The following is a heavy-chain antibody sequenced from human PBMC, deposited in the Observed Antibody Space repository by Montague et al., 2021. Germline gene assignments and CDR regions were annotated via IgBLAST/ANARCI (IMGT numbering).Heavy chain of an antibody. J-gene: IGHJ4*02. Sequence: SETLSLTCAVYGASISRSYLRLIRQSPGKGLEWIGDICDGRSSFYKPSLEWRISISVDTSNNQYSLNLTSVAAAVTARYYCASKTISYEELFDSWGQGTLACVAS. CDR1: GASISRSY. V-gene: IGHV4-59*04. D-gene: IGHD5-12*01. CDR3: ASKTISYEELFDS. CDR2: ICDGRSS.